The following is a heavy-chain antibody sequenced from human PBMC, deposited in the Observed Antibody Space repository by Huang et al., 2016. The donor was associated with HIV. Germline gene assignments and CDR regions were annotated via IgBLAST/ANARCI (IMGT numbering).Heavy chain of an antibody. V-gene: IGHV3-48*01. D-gene: IGHD1-26*01. Sequence: EVRLVVSGGGLVQPGGSLRLSCAASGFTFSTYTMHWVRQAPGKGLEWLSYISGMTNTISYADSVKGRFTVSRDNAKNSLFLQMNSLRSEDTAVYYCARGTPSVGATGDFDFWGQGTLVTVSS. CDR1: GFTFSTYT. CDR2: ISGMTNTI. J-gene: IGHJ4*02. CDR3: ARGTPSVGATGDFDF.